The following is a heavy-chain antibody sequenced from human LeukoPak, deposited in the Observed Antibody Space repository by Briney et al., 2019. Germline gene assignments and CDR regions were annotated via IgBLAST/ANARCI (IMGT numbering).Heavy chain of an antibody. CDR3: ARLPTGYPNWFDP. J-gene: IGHJ5*02. CDR1: GGSIISSSYN. V-gene: IGHV4-39*01. CDR2: IYHSGTT. D-gene: IGHD3-9*01. Sequence: SETLSLTCAVSGGSIISSSYNWGWIRQPPGKGLEWIGTIYHSGTTYYNPSLKSRVTISVDTSKNQFFLKLSSVTAADTAVYYCARLPTGYPNWFDPWGQGSLVTVSS.